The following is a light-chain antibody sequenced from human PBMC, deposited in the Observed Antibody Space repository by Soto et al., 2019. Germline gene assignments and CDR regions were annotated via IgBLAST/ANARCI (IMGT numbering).Light chain of an antibody. CDR3: QQYYDWPIT. J-gene: IGKJ5*01. CDR1: QSVSSN. V-gene: IGKV3D-15*01. CDR2: GAS. Sequence: IVMTQSPATLSVSPGERATLSCRASQSVSSNYLAWYQQKPGQAPRLLIYGASTRATGIPDRFSGSGSGTEFTLTISSLQSEDFAVYYCQQYYDWPITFGQGTRLEI.